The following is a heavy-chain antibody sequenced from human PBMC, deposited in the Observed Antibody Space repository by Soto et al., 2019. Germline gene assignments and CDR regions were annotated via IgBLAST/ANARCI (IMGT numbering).Heavy chain of an antibody. CDR2: ISFDGTNK. D-gene: IGHD1-7*01. Sequence: PGGSLRLSCAASGFTISGYAMHWVRQAPGKGLEWVAVISFDGTNKYHADSVKGRFTISRDNSKNTLYPQMNSLRAEDTAVYYCASRDPGTSVDYWGQGTLVTVSS. J-gene: IGHJ4*02. CDR1: GFTISGYA. V-gene: IGHV3-30-3*01. CDR3: ASRDPGTSVDY.